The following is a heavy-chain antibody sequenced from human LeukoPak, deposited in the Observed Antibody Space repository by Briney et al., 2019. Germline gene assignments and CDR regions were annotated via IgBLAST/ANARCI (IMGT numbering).Heavy chain of an antibody. J-gene: IGHJ6*02. Sequence: SETLSPTCTVSGGSISSYYWSWIRQPAGRGLEWIGRIYTSGSTNYNPSLKSRVTMSVDTSKNQFSLKLSSVTAADTAVYYCAREDSNSAHYYYYGMDVWGQGTTVTVSS. CDR1: GGSISSYY. D-gene: IGHD4-4*01. V-gene: IGHV4-4*07. CDR2: IYTSGST. CDR3: AREDSNSAHYYYYGMDV.